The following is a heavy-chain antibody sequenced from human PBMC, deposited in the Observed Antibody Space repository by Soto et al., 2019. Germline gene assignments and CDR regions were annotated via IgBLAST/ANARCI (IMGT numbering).Heavy chain of an antibody. Sequence: GGSLRLSCAASGFTFSSYDMHWVRQATGKGLEWVSAIGTAGDTYYPGSVKGRFTISRENAKNSLYLQMNSLRAGDTAVYYCARGITGTTDYYYGMDVWGQGTTVTVSS. D-gene: IGHD1-7*01. CDR1: GFTFSSYD. J-gene: IGHJ6*02. CDR3: ARGITGTTDYYYGMDV. CDR2: IGTAGDT. V-gene: IGHV3-13*01.